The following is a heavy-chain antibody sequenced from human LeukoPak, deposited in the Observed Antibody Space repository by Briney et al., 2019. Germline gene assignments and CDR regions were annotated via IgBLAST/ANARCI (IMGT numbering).Heavy chain of an antibody. V-gene: IGHV3-74*01. J-gene: IGHJ4*02. D-gene: IGHD2-21*02. Sequence: GGSLRLSCAASGFTFSSYAMHWVRQAPGKGLVWVSRVKSDGSSTSYADSVKGRFTISRDNARNTLYLQMNSLRAEDTAVYYCARDGFLGPVTAYFDYWGQGTPVTVSS. CDR3: ARDGFLGPVTAYFDY. CDR2: VKSDGSST. CDR1: GFTFSSYA.